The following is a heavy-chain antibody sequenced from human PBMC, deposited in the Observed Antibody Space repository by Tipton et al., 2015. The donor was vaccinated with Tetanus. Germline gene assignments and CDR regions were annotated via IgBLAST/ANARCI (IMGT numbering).Heavy chain of an antibody. D-gene: IGHD3-3*01. V-gene: IGHV3-53*01. CDR2: IYSGGRT. CDR1: GFIVSSSY. CDR3: ARSECSEGKCFLGFWNA. J-gene: IGHJ1*01. Sequence: SLRLSCAASGFIVSSSYMSWVRQTPGKGLELVSIIYSGGRTNFADSVKGRFAVSRDTSKNTLYLQMNTLRVEATAMYYCARSECSEGKCFLGFWNAWGEGTRVTVAS.